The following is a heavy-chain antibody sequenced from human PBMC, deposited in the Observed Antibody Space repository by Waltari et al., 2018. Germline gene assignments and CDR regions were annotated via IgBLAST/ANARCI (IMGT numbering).Heavy chain of an antibody. D-gene: IGHD2-21*01. CDR3: AREYYGGYLKKENWFDP. V-gene: IGHV4-61*02. CDR1: GGSISSGSYY. Sequence: QVQLQESGPGLVKPSQTLSLTCTVSGGSISSGSYYWGWIRQPAGKGLEWMGRIHTSGSTNYNPSLKSRVTISVDTSKNQFSLKLSSVTAADTAVYYCAREYYGGYLKKENWFDPWGQGTLVTVSS. CDR2: IHTSGST. J-gene: IGHJ5*02.